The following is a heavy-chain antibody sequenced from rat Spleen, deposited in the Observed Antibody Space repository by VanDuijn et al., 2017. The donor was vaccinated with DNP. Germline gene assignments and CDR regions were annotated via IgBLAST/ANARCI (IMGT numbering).Heavy chain of an antibody. V-gene: IGHV3-1*01. D-gene: IGHD1-1*01. CDR3: ARLRLEWEVRAMDA. Sequence: EVQLQESGPGLVKPSQSLSLTCSVSGYSITSNYWGWIRKFPGNKMEYIGHISYSGSTNYNPLLKSRISITRETSKNQFFLQLNSLTTEDTATYYCARLRLEWEVRAMDAWGQGTSVTVSS. CDR1: GYSITSNY. CDR2: ISYSGST. J-gene: IGHJ4*01.